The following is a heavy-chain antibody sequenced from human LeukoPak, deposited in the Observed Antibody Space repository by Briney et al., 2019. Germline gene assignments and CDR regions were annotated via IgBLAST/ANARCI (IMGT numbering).Heavy chain of an antibody. V-gene: IGHV4-38-2*01. CDR3: ARQHDSYYYYYIDV. CDR1: GYSISNGHY. Sequence: SETLSLTCAVSGYSISNGHYWVWIRQPPGRGLEWIGSLYHSDSAYYNTSLRSRVSMSVDTSKNQFSLTLSFVTAADTAVYYCARQHDSYYYYYIDVWGSGTTVTVSS. J-gene: IGHJ6*03. CDR2: LYHSDSA.